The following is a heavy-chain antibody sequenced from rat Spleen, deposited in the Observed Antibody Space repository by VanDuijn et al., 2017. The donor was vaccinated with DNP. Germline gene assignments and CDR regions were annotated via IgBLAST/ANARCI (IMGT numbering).Heavy chain of an antibody. CDR1: GFSLTSYH. V-gene: IGHV2-13*01. CDR2: IWAGGNT. Sequence: QVQLKESGPGLVQPSQTLSLTCTVSGFSLTSYHVSWVRQPPGKSLVWMGTIWAGGNTNYNSAVQSRLSISRDTSKSQVFLKMNSLQTEDTATYYCARYSTSFVMDVWGQGTSVTVSS. D-gene: IGHD1-2*01. J-gene: IGHJ4*01. CDR3: ARYSTSFVMDV.